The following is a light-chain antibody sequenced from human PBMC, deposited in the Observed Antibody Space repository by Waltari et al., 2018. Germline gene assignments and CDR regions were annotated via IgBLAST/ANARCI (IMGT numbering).Light chain of an antibody. CDR2: QST. Sequence: SYELTQPPSVSVSPGQTASITCSGHKMGDKFACWYQPKPGQSPVLVIYQSTKRPSGIPERFSGSNSGNTATLTISGTQAMDEADYYCQAWDTITGGVFGGGTKLTVL. J-gene: IGLJ2*01. V-gene: IGLV3-1*01. CDR1: KMGDKF. CDR3: QAWDTITGGV.